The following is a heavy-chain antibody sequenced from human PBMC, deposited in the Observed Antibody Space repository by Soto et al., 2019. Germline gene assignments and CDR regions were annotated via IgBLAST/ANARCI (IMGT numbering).Heavy chain of an antibody. J-gene: IGHJ4*02. CDR1: GYTFTSYA. CDR3: ARDVGATGD. D-gene: IGHD1-26*01. V-gene: IGHV1-3*01. Sequence: QVQLMQSGAEVKKPGASVKVSCKASGYTFTSYAMHWVRQAPGQRLEWMGWINAGNGNTKYSQKSQGRVTITRDTAASTAYVELSSLRYEDTAVYSCARDVGATGDWGQGTLVTVSS. CDR2: INAGNGNT.